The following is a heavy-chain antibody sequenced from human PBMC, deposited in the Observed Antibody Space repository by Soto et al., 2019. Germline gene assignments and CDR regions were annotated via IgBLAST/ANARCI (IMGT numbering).Heavy chain of an antibody. V-gene: IGHV4-39*01. CDR1: GGSISSSSYY. Sequence: SETMSLTCTVSGGSISSSSYYWGWIRQPPGKGLEWFGSIYYSGSTYYNPSLKSRVTISVDTSKNQFSLKLSSVTAADTAVYYCARLGVEDYYYYGMDVWGQGTTVTVSS. D-gene: IGHD3-3*01. CDR2: IYYSGST. J-gene: IGHJ6*02. CDR3: ARLGVEDYYYYGMDV.